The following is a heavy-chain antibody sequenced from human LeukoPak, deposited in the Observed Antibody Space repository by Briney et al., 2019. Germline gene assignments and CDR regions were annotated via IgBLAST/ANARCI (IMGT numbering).Heavy chain of an antibody. J-gene: IGHJ4*02. CDR2: LQSGGTT. Sequence: GGSLRLSCAASGFTISSKYMSWVRQAPGKGLEWVSVLQSGGTTYYADSVKGRFTISRDISKNTLYLQMNSLRVEDTAVYYCARDLYYGSGGYYFDNWGQGTLVTVSS. D-gene: IGHD3-10*01. CDR1: GFTISSKY. CDR3: ARDLYYGSGGYYFDN. V-gene: IGHV3-66*01.